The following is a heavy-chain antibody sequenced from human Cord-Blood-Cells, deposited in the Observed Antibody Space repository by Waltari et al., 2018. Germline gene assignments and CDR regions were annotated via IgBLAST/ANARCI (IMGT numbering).Heavy chain of an antibody. Sequence: QVQLVQSGAEVKKPGSSVKVSCKASGGTFSSYAISWVRQAPGQGLEWMGGIIPIFATATYAQTFQGRVTITADESTSTAYMGLSSLRSEDTAVYYCALSQQLVLHFDYWGQGTLVTVSS. J-gene: IGHJ4*02. D-gene: IGHD6-13*01. CDR2: IIPIFATA. V-gene: IGHV1-69*01. CDR1: GGTFSSYA. CDR3: ALSQQLVLHFDY.